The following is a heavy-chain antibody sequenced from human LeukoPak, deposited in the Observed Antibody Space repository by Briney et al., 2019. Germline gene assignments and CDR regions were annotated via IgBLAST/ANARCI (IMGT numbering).Heavy chain of an antibody. J-gene: IGHJ4*01. D-gene: IGHD2-21*01. V-gene: IGHV3-23*01. CDR2: TSSSDAGT. Sequence: PGGSLRLSCAASGFTLSTYAMSWVRQTPGKGLEWVAATSSSDAGTYHADSVRGRFTISRDNSKNTLYLQMNSLRAEDAAVYFCAKAPATSCRGAYCYPFDSWGQGTLVTVSS. CDR3: AKAPATSCRGAYCYPFDS. CDR1: GFTLSTYA.